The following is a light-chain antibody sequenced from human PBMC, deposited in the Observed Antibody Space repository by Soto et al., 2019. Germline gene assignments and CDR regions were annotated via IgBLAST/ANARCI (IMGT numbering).Light chain of an antibody. CDR1: QTIGAS. Sequence: DIQMTQSPSSLSASVGDRVTIPCRASQTIGASLHWYQQKPGKAPNLLIYAASILPSGVPSRFSGSGSGTDYTLTISSLQPEDVATYYCQQSYNTPRTFGQGTQVEIK. J-gene: IGKJ1*01. CDR2: AAS. V-gene: IGKV1-39*01. CDR3: QQSYNTPRT.